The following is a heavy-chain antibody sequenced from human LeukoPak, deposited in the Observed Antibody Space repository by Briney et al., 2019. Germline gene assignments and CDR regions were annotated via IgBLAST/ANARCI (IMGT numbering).Heavy chain of an antibody. Sequence: GGSLRLSCAASGFTFSIYSMNWARQAPGKGLEWVSYISSSSRSIYYADSVKGRFTISRDNAKNSLYLQMNSLRGEDTAVYYCARGSGRYLATDGFDIWGQGTMVTVSS. V-gene: IGHV3-48*01. J-gene: IGHJ3*02. CDR1: GFTFSIYS. D-gene: IGHD1-26*01. CDR3: ARGSGRYLATDGFDI. CDR2: ISSSSRSI.